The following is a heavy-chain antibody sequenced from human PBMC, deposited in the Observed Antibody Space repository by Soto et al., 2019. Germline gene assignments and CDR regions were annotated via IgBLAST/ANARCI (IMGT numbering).Heavy chain of an antibody. V-gene: IGHV1-46*01. CDR1: GYTFTSSY. CDR2: INPSGGST. CDR3: VSVFYDILTGYSSYNWFDP. Sequence: ASVKVSCEASGYTFTSSYMHWVQQAPGQGLEWMGIINPSGGSTSYAQKFQGRVTMTRDTSTSTVYMELSSLRSEDTAVYYCVSVFYDILTGYSSYNWFDPWGQGTLVTVSS. J-gene: IGHJ5*02. D-gene: IGHD3-9*01.